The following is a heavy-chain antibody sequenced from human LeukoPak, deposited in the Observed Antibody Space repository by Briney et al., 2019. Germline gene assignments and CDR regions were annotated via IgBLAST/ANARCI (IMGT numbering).Heavy chain of an antibody. CDR1: GGSISSYY. V-gene: IGHV4-59*01. D-gene: IGHD3-22*01. CDR2: IYYSGST. CDR3: ARGLSLHYDSSGHPKPYYYMDV. Sequence: SETLSLTCTVSGGSISSYYWSWIRQPPGKGLEWIGYIYYSGSTNYNPSLKSRVTISVDPSKNQFSLKLSSVTAADTAVYYCARGLSLHYDSSGHPKPYYYMDVWGKGTTVTVSS. J-gene: IGHJ6*03.